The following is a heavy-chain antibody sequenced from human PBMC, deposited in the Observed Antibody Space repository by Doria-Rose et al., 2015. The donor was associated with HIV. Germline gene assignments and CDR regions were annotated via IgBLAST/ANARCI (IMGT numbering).Heavy chain of an antibody. J-gene: IGHJ4*02. Sequence: QVTLKESGPVLVKPTETLTLTCTVSGVSLSSPGMGVSWSRQPPGKALEWLANIVSDDERSYKTSLKSRLTISRGTSKSQVVLTMTDMDPVDTATYYCARIKSSRWYHKYYFDFWGQGTLVIVSA. V-gene: IGHV2-26*01. D-gene: IGHD6-13*01. CDR1: GVSLSSPGMG. CDR2: IVSDDER. CDR3: ARIKSSRWYHKYYFDF.